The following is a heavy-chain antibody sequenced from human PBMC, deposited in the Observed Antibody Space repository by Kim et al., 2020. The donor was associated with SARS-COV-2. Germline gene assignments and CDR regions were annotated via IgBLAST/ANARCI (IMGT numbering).Heavy chain of an antibody. D-gene: IGHD2-2*01. CDR3: ARRAQFGSSWAFDY. Sequence: SETLSLTCSVSGGSVSSSLYYWGWIRQFPGKALEWIGTASSSGTTFYKPSLKSLVTIAVDMSRNQFSLRLSSVSAGDSAVYYCARRAQFGSSWAFDYWG. CDR2: ASSSGTT. CDR1: GGSVSSSLYY. V-gene: IGHV4-39*01. J-gene: IGHJ4*01.